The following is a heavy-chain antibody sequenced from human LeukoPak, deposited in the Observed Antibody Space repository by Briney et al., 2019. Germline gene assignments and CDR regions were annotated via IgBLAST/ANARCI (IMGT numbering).Heavy chain of an antibody. V-gene: IGHV3-53*04. J-gene: IGHJ4*02. CDR3: ARVDDSSGYYCDY. Sequence: PGGSLRLSCAASGFTVSSNYMSCVRQAPGKGLEWVSVIYSGGSTYYADSVKGRFTISRHNSKNTLYLQMNSLRAEDTAVYYCARVDDSSGYYCDYWGQGTLVTVSS. D-gene: IGHD3-22*01. CDR2: IYSGGST. CDR1: GFTVSSNY.